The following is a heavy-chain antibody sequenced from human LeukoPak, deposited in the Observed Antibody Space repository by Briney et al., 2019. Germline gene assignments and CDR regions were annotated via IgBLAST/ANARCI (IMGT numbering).Heavy chain of an antibody. V-gene: IGHV3-20*04. CDR1: GFTFGDYG. J-gene: IGHJ5*02. Sequence: GGSLRLSCAASGFTFGDYGMSWVRQAPGKGLEWVSGINWNGGSTGYADSVKGRFTISRDNAKNSLYLQMNSLRAEDTAVYYCARDDCSSTSCYQRDPNWFDPWGQGTLVTVSS. CDR2: INWNGGST. D-gene: IGHD2-2*01. CDR3: ARDDCSSTSCYQRDPNWFDP.